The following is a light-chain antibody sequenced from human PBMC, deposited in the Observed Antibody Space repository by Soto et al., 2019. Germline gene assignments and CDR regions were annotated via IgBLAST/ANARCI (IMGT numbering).Light chain of an antibody. CDR3: LQDSNYPLT. J-gene: IGKJ4*01. Sequence: IRMTQSPSSLSASVGDRVNITCRASQGIGNDLGLYQQKPGKAPKLLIYAASNFPSGVPSRFSGSGSGTDLTLTISGLQPDDFATYYCLQDSNYPLTFGGGTKLAI. CDR2: AAS. V-gene: IGKV1-6*01. CDR1: QGIGND.